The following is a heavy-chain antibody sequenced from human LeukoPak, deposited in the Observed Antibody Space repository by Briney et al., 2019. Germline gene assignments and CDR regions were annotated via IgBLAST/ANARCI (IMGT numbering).Heavy chain of an antibody. CDR2: IYPGDSDT. J-gene: IGHJ4*02. D-gene: IGHD6-13*01. CDR3: ARGEAAAGHVIDY. Sequence: GESLKISCKGSGYSLTSYWIGWVRQMPGKGLEWMGIIYPGDSDTRYSPSFQGQVTISADKSISTAYLQWSSLKASDTAMYYCARGEAAAGHVIDYWGQGTLVTVSS. V-gene: IGHV5-51*01. CDR1: GYSLTSYW.